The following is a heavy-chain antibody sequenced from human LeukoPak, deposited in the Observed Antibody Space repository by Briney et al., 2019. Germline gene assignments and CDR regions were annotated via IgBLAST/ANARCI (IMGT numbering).Heavy chain of an antibody. V-gene: IGHV1-69*13. CDR3: ARGGSSSSHYYGMDV. CDR2: TIPIFGTA. J-gene: IGHJ6*02. CDR1: GGTFSSYA. D-gene: IGHD6-6*01. Sequence: SVKVSCKASGGTFSSYAISWVRQAPGQGLEWMGGTIPIFGTANYAQKFQGRVTITADESTSTAYMELSSLRSEDTAVYYCARGGSSSSHYYGMDVWGQGTTVTVSS.